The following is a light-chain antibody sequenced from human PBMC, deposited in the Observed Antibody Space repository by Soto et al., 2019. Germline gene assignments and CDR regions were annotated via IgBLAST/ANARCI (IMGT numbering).Light chain of an antibody. CDR3: SSYTRSSTLL. V-gene: IGLV2-14*03. Sequence: QSALAQPASVSGSPGQSITISCTGTSSDVGDYNYVSWYQQHPGKAPKLMIYDVSHRPSEVSNRFSGSKSGNTASLTISGLQAEDEADYYSSSYTRSSTLLFGTGTKLTVL. CDR2: DVS. J-gene: IGLJ1*01. CDR1: SSDVGDYNY.